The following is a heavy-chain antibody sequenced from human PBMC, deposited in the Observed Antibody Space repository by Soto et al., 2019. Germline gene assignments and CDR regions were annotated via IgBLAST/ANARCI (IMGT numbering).Heavy chain of an antibody. V-gene: IGHV1-24*01. Sequence: ASVKVSCKVSGYTVTELSMHWVRQAPGRGLEWMGGFDPEDGETIYAQKFQGRVTMTEDTSTDTAYMELSSLRSEDTAVYYCATDGAPLITRAPPGDYYYGLDVWGQGTTVTV. CDR3: ATDGAPLITRAPPGDYYYGLDV. D-gene: IGHD1-20*01. CDR2: FDPEDGET. CDR1: GYTVTELS. J-gene: IGHJ6*02.